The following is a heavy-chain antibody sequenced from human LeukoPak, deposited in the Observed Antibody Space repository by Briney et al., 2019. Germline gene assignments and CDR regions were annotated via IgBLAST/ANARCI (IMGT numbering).Heavy chain of an antibody. CDR2: ISGSGGST. V-gene: IGHV3-23*01. CDR1: GFTFSSYA. Sequence: GGSLRLSCAASGFTFSSYAMSWVRQAPGKGLEWVSAISGSGGSTYYADSVKGRFTISRDNSKNTLYLQMNSLGAEDTAVYYCAKDRWGQQLVRNWFDPWGQGTLVTVSS. J-gene: IGHJ5*02. D-gene: IGHD6-13*01. CDR3: AKDRWGQQLVRNWFDP.